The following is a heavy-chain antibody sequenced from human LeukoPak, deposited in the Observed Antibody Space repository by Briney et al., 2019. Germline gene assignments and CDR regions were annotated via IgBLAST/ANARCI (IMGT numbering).Heavy chain of an antibody. CDR2: ISISGSTI. Sequence: SGGSLRLSCAASGFTFSSYEMNWVRQAPGKGLEWVSYISISGSTIYYADSVKGRFTISRDNAKNSLYLQMNSLRAEDTAVYYCAREGVVVSAAVDYWGQGTLVTVSS. V-gene: IGHV3-48*03. D-gene: IGHD2-2*01. CDR3: AREGVVVSAAVDY. J-gene: IGHJ4*02. CDR1: GFTFSSYE.